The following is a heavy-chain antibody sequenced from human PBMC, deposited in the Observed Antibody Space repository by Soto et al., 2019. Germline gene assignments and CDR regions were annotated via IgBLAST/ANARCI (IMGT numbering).Heavy chain of an antibody. Sequence: EVQLVESGGGLVQPGGSLRLSCAASGFTFSDHYMDWVRQAPGKGLEWVGRSRNKANSYTTEYAASVKGRFTISRDDSKNSLYLQMNSLKTEDTAVYYWARAEVGATTYWGQGTLVTVSS. CDR2: SRNKANSYTT. V-gene: IGHV3-72*01. CDR3: ARAEVGATTY. D-gene: IGHD1-26*01. J-gene: IGHJ4*02. CDR1: GFTFSDHY.